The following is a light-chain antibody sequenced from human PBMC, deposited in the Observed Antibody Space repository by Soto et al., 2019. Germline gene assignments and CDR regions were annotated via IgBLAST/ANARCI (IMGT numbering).Light chain of an antibody. Sequence: IVLTHSAGTLSLSPVERAARACRASPSVSTPYLAWYQHKAGQAPRLLIYGTSSRATGIPDRFSGSGSGTDSTLTISRLEAEDGAVYYCQQYDSLPLTFGEGTKV. CDR2: GTS. CDR3: QQYDSLPLT. CDR1: PSVSTPY. J-gene: IGKJ4*02. V-gene: IGKV3-20*01.